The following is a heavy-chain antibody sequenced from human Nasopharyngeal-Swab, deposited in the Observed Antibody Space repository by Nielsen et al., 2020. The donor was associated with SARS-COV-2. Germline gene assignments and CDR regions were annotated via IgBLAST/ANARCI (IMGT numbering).Heavy chain of an antibody. D-gene: IGHD3-16*02. CDR2: ISAYNGNT. V-gene: IGHV1-18*01. Sequence: ASVNVSCKASGYTFTSNGISWVRQAPGQGLEWMGWISAYNGNTNYAQKLQGRVTITTDTSTSTAYMELRSLRSDDTAVYYCARAPHYDYIWGTYRQSFNFDYWGQGTLVTVSS. CDR3: ARAPHYDYIWGTYRQSFNFDY. J-gene: IGHJ4*02. CDR1: GYTFTSNG.